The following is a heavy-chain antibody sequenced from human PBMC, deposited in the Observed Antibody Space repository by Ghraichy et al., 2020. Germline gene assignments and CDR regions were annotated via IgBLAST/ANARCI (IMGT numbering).Heavy chain of an antibody. CDR2: ISYDGSNK. D-gene: IGHD1-26*01. Sequence: GGSLRLSCAASGFTFSSYGMHWVRQAPGKGLEWVAVISYDGSNKYYADSVKGRFTISRDNSKNTLYLQMNSLRAEDTAVYYCAKDVSGSYGKRYYYYGMDVWGQGTTVTVSS. V-gene: IGHV3-30*18. J-gene: IGHJ6*02. CDR3: AKDVSGSYGKRYYYYGMDV. CDR1: GFTFSSYG.